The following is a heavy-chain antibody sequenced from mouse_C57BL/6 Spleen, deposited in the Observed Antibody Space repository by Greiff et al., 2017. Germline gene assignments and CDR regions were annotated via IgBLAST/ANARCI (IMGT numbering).Heavy chain of an antibody. CDR2: IYPGSGST. Sequence: QVQLQQPGAELVKPGASVKMSCKASGYTFTSYWITWVKQRPGQGLEWIGDIYPGSGSTNYNEKFKSKATLTVDTSSSTAYMQLSSLTSEDSAVYYCARERDGYYYARDYWGQGTSVTVSS. V-gene: IGHV1-55*01. J-gene: IGHJ4*01. CDR3: ARERDGYYYARDY. D-gene: IGHD2-3*01. CDR1: GYTFTSYW.